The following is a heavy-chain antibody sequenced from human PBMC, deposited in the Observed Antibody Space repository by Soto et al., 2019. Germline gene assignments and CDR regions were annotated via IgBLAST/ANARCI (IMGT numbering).Heavy chain of an antibody. J-gene: IGHJ4*02. V-gene: IGHV3-30*18. CDR2: TSYDGNNK. CDR3: AKGGGRARDFDY. CDR1: GFTFGNYG. D-gene: IGHD1-26*01. Sequence: GGSLRLSCTGSGFTFGNYGMHWVRQAPGKGLEWVASTSYDGNNKYYADSLKGRFTISRDNSKKMVYLQMTSLGPEDTAVYYCAKGGGRARDFDYWGQGAQVTVSS.